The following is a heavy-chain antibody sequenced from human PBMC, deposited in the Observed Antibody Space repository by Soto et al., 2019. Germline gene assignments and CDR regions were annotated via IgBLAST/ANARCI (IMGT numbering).Heavy chain of an antibody. Sequence: EVQLLQSGGGLAQPGTSLRLSCAASGFTFKYYAMTWVRQAPGKGLEWVSTISGSGDKTDYADSVKGRFRVSRDNSKDTLYLPMDSLRADDTALYYCARESKWYGGQYFQDWGQGTLVTVSS. CDR2: ISGSGDKT. CDR3: ARESKWYGGQYFQD. V-gene: IGHV3-23*01. CDR1: GFTFKYYA. J-gene: IGHJ1*01. D-gene: IGHD2-8*01.